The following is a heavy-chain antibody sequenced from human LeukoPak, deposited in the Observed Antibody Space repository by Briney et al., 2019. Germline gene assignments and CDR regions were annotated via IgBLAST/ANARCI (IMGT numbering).Heavy chain of an antibody. J-gene: IGHJ4*02. V-gene: IGHV4-59*01. CDR1: GGSISSYY. CDR2: IYYSGST. Sequence: SETLSLTCTVSGGSISSYYWSWIRQPPGKGLEWIGYIYYSGSTNYNPSLKSRVTMSVDTSKNQFSLKLSSVTAADTAVYYCARDVGGSSDYWGQGTLVTVSS. D-gene: IGHD1-26*01. CDR3: ARDVGGSSDY.